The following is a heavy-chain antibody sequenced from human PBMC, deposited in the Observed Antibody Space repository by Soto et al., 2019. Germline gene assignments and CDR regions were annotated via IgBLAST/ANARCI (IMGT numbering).Heavy chain of an antibody. CDR2: IYYSGST. CDR3: ASSHYDFWSGHFDY. Sequence: SETLSLTCTVSGGSISSYYWSWIRQPPGRGLEWIGYIYYSGSTNYNPSLKSRVTISVDTSKNQFSLKLSSVTAADTAVYYCASSHYDFWSGHFDYWGQGTLVTVSS. J-gene: IGHJ4*02. V-gene: IGHV4-59*01. CDR1: GGSISSYY. D-gene: IGHD3-3*01.